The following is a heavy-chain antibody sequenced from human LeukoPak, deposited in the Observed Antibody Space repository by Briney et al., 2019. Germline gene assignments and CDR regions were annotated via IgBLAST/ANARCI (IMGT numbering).Heavy chain of an antibody. V-gene: IGHV3-48*01. CDR1: GFTFRDYS. D-gene: IGHD5-12*01. J-gene: IGHJ6*03. CDR3: AKGGGYEAQYYYYYLDV. Sequence: GGSLRLSCAASGFTFRDYSMNWVRQAPGKGLEWVSYVSSSSSTIYYADSVKGRFTISRDNSKNTLYLQMKSLRAEDTAVYYCAKGGGYEAQYYYYYLDVWGKGTTVTISS. CDR2: VSSSSSTI.